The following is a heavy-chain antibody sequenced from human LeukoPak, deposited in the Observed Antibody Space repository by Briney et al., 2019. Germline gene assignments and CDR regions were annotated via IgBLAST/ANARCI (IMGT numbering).Heavy chain of an antibody. D-gene: IGHD6-19*01. J-gene: IGHJ4*02. V-gene: IGHV3-30*04. Sequence: GGSLRLSCAASGFTFSSYAMHWVRQAPGKGLEWVAVISYDGSNKYYAESVKGRFTISRDNSENTLYLQMNSLRAEDTAVYYCARDRLLQWLVQGYFDYWGQGTLVTVSS. CDR3: ARDRLLQWLVQGYFDY. CDR2: ISYDGSNK. CDR1: GFTFSSYA.